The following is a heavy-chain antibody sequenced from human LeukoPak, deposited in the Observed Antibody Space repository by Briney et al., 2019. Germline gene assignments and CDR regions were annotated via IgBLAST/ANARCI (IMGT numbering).Heavy chain of an antibody. V-gene: IGHV1-24*01. CDR2: FDPEDGET. CDR3: ATSRRCTNGVCFYYFDY. CDR1: GYTLTELS. J-gene: IGHJ4*02. Sequence: ASVKLSCKVSGYTLTELSMNWVRQSPGKRLEWMGGFDPEDGETIYAQKLQGRVTMTEDTSTDTAYMEQSSLRSEDTAVYYCATSRRCTNGVCFYYFDYWGQGTLVTVSS. D-gene: IGHD2-8*01.